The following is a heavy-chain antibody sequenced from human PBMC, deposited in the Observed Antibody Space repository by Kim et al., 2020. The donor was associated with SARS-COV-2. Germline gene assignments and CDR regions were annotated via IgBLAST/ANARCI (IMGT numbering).Heavy chain of an antibody. D-gene: IGHD3-22*01. CDR1: GGTFSSYA. J-gene: IGHJ4*02. Sequence: SVKVSCKASGGTFSSYAISWVRQAPGQGLEWMGGIIPIFGTANYAQKFQGRVTITADESTSTAYMELSSLRSEDTAVYYCARQRPDYYDSSGHFDYWGQGTLVTVSS. V-gene: IGHV1-69*13. CDR3: ARQRPDYYDSSGHFDY. CDR2: IIPIFGTA.